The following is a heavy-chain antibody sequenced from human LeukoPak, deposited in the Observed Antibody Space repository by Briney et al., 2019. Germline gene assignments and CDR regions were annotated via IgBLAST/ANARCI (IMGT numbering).Heavy chain of an antibody. Sequence: SQTLSLTCAISGDSVSSNSAAWNWIRQSPSRGLEWLGRTYYRSRWYNEYALSVKSRITINPDTSKNQFSLQLNSVTPEDTAVYYCARVTEKQYLAFDSWGQGTLVIASS. CDR3: ARVTEKQYLAFDS. J-gene: IGHJ4*02. D-gene: IGHD6-13*01. CDR1: GDSVSSNSAA. CDR2: TYYRSRWYN. V-gene: IGHV6-1*01.